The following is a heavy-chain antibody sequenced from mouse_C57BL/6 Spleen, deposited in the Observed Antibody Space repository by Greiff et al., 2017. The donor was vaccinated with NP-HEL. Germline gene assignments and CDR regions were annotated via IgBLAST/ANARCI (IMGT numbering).Heavy chain of an antibody. D-gene: IGHD2-2*01. CDR3: ARDYGYDFAY. Sequence: VQLQQSGPELVKPGASVKISCKASGYAFSSSWMNWVKQRPGKGLEWIGRIYPGDGDTNYNGKFKGKATLTADKSSSTAYMQLSSLTSEDSAVYFCARDYGYDFAYWGQGTLVTVSA. CDR2: IYPGDGDT. CDR1: GYAFSSSW. J-gene: IGHJ3*01. V-gene: IGHV1-82*01.